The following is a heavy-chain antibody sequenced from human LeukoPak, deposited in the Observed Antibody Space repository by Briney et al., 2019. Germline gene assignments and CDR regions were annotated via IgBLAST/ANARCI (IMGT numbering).Heavy chain of an antibody. V-gene: IGHV3-53*01. J-gene: IGHJ3*02. CDR3: ARNYDSSGYHDAFDI. CDR2: IYSGGST. D-gene: IGHD3-22*01. Sequence: AGGSLRLSCAASGFTVSSNYMSWVRQAPGKGLEWVSIIYSGGSTFYADPVKGRFTISRDNSKNTLYLQMNSLRAEDTAVYYCARNYDSSGYHDAFDIWGQGTMVTVSS. CDR1: GFTVSSNY.